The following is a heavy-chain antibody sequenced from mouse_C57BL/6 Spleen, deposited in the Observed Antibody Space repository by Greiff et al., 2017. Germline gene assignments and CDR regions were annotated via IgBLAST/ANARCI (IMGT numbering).Heavy chain of an antibody. D-gene: IGHD1-3*01. CDR3: ARGGFQVVAPYYAMDY. Sequence: QVQLQQPGAELVKPGASVKMSCKASGYTFTSYWITWVKQRPGQGLEWIGDIYPGSGSTNYNEKFKSKATLTVDTSSSTAYMQLSSLTSEDSAVYYCARGGFQVVAPYYAMDYWGQGTSVTVSS. V-gene: IGHV1-55*01. J-gene: IGHJ4*01. CDR1: GYTFTSYW. CDR2: IYPGSGST.